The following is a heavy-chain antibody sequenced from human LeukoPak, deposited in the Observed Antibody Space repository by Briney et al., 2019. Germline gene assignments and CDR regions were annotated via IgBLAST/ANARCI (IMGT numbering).Heavy chain of an antibody. D-gene: IGHD3-22*01. CDR3: ARDDSSGYYSDAFDI. J-gene: IGHJ3*02. CDR1: GGSISSYY. Sequence: PSETLSLTCTVSGGSISSYYWSWIRQPPGKGLEWIGYIYYSGSTNYNPSLKSRVTISVDTFKNQFSLKLSSVTAADTAVYYCARDDSSGYYSDAFDIWGQGTMVTVSS. CDR2: IYYSGST. V-gene: IGHV4-59*01.